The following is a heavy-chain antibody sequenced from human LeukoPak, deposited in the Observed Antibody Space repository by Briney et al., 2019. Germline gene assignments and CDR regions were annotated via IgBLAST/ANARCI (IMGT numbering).Heavy chain of an antibody. Sequence: SVKVSCKASGGTFSSYAISWVRQAPGQGLEWIGGIIPIFGTANYAQKFQGRVTITADESTSTAYMELSSLRSEDTAVYYCAREASSSSYYYYYGMDVWGQGTTVTVSS. J-gene: IGHJ6*02. CDR2: IIPIFGTA. V-gene: IGHV1-69*13. CDR1: GGTFSSYA. CDR3: AREASSSSYYYYYGMDV. D-gene: IGHD6-6*01.